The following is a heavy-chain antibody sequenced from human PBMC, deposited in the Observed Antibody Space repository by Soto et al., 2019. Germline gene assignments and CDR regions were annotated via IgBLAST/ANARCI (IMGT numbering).Heavy chain of an antibody. J-gene: IGHJ4*02. CDR2: ISGSGGST. D-gene: IGHD2-15*01. V-gene: IGHV3-23*01. CDR1: GFTFSSYA. Sequence: EVQLLESGGGLVQPGGSLRLSCAASGFTFSSYAMSWVRQAPGKGLEWVSAISGSGGSTYYADSVKGRFTFSRDNSKNTRYLQMNSLRVEDTAVYYCAKGRYCSGGSCYSLDYWGQGTLVTVSS. CDR3: AKGRYCSGGSCYSLDY.